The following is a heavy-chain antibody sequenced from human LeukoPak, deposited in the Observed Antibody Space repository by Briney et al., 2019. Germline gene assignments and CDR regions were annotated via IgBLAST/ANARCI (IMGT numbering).Heavy chain of an antibody. Sequence: PSETLSLTCTVSGGSLRSSGHWWVWIRQPPGKGLEWIGYIYYSGSIYYNPSLKSRVTMSVDTSKNQFSLKLSSVTAVDTAVYYCARTMSSSHTVYGMDVWGQGTTVTVSS. CDR1: GGSLRSSGHW. CDR3: ARTMSSSHTVYGMDV. J-gene: IGHJ6*02. CDR2: IYYSGSI. D-gene: IGHD2-2*02. V-gene: IGHV4-39*07.